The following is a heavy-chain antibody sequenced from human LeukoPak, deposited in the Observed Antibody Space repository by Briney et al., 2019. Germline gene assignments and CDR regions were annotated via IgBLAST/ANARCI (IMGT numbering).Heavy chain of an antibody. CDR1: GFNFSNYV. Sequence: GGSLRLSCAASGFNFSNYVMGWVRQAPGKGLEWVSAFSGSGGHAYHADAVEGRLSISRDTSKNTLYLQMNSLRAEDTAVYYCAIAAFDIWGQGTMVTVSS. V-gene: IGHV3-23*01. CDR2: FSGSGGHA. CDR3: AIAAFDI. J-gene: IGHJ3*02.